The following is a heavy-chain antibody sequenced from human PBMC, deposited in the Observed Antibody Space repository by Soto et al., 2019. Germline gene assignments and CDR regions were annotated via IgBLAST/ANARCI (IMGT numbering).Heavy chain of an antibody. Sequence: LRLSCAASGFIFENFGMSWVRQAPGKGLEWISSISGSGFKKYYADSVKGRFTISRDNSKSTVCLELNNLSAEDTAVYHCAKNQGVELVPLATVDWFDPWGQGSVVTVSS. CDR2: ISGSGFKK. D-gene: IGHD1-26*01. V-gene: IGHV3-23*01. J-gene: IGHJ5*02. CDR3: AKNQGVELVPLATVDWFDP. CDR1: GFIFENFG.